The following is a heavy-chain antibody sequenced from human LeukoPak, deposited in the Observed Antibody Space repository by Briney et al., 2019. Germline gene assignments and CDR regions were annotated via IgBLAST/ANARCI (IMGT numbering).Heavy chain of an antibody. V-gene: IGHV3-21*01. CDR2: ISSSSSYI. J-gene: IGHJ4*02. CDR3: ARGGTNVDIVATTDSDFDY. CDR1: GFSFSDYW. D-gene: IGHD5-12*01. Sequence: GGSLRLSCVASGFSFSDYWMSWVRQAPGKGLEWVSSISSSSSYIYYADSVKGRFTISRDNAKNSLYLQMNSLRAEDTAVYYCARGGTNVDIVATTDSDFDYWGQGTLVTVSS.